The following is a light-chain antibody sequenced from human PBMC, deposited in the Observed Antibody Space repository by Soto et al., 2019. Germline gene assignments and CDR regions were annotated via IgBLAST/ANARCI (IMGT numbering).Light chain of an antibody. J-gene: IGLJ2*01. CDR3: QTWGTGIRVV. CDR1: SDYSTYA. CDR2: LNSDGIH. Sequence: QLVLTQSPSASASLGASVKLTGTLSSDYSTYAVAWHQQQPEKGPRYLMRLNSDGIHSKGDGIPDRFSGSSSGAERYLTISSLQSEDEADYYCQTWGTGIRVVFGGGTKLTVL. V-gene: IGLV4-69*01.